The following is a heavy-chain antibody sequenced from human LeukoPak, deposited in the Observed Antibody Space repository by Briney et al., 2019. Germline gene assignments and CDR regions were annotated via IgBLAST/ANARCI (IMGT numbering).Heavy chain of an antibody. D-gene: IGHD6-13*01. CDR2: ISSSSSTI. CDR1: GFTFSSYA. V-gene: IGHV3-48*01. J-gene: IGHJ4*02. CDR3: ARDQEEIAAAFDY. Sequence: GGSLRLSCAASGFTFSSYAMNWVRQAPGKGLEWVSYISSSSSTIYYADSVKGRFTISRDNSKNTLYLQMNSLRAEDTAVYYCARDQEEIAAAFDYWGQGTLVTVSS.